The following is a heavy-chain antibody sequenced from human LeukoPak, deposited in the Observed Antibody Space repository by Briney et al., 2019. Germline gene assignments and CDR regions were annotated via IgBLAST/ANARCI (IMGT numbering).Heavy chain of an antibody. V-gene: IGHV4-59*01. CDR3: ARDENYDILTGYYSLVLRGMDV. CDR1: GGSISGYS. D-gene: IGHD3-9*01. Sequence: PSETLSLTCTVSGGSISGYSWNWIRQPPGKGLEWIGYIYYSGSTNYNPSLKSRVTISVDTSKNQFSLKLSSVTAADTAVYYCARDENYDILTGYYSLVLRGMDVWGQGTTVTVSS. CDR2: IYYSGST. J-gene: IGHJ6*02.